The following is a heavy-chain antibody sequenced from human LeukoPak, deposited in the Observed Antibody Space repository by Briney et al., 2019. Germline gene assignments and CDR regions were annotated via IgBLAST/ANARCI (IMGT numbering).Heavy chain of an antibody. D-gene: IGHD6-19*01. J-gene: IGHJ4*02. CDR3: ARDGSSGWYSDY. V-gene: IGHV3-20*01. CDR1: GFTFDGYG. CDR2: ISWNGGST. Sequence: GGSLRLSCAVSGFTFDGYGMSWVRQAPGKGLEWVAGISWNGGSTDYADSVKGRFTISRDNAKNSLYLQMNSVGAEDTALYHCARDGSSGWYSDYWGQGTLVTVSS.